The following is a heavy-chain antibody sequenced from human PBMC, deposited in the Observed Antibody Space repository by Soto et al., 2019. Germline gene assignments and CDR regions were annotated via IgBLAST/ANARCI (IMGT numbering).Heavy chain of an antibody. CDR3: ARDQAGITTAGGGRIDQ. D-gene: IGHD2-8*02. CDR2: VSFDGSNK. V-gene: IGHV3-30-3*01. Sequence: QVQLVESGGGVVQPGRSLRLSCAASGFTFSTHAMHWVRQAPGKGLECVAIVSFDGSNKYYADSVKGRFTISRDNSKNTLSLPMSGLTPEDTAYQYCARDQAGITTAGGGRIDQCGQGTLVTVSS. CDR1: GFTFSTHA. J-gene: IGHJ4*02.